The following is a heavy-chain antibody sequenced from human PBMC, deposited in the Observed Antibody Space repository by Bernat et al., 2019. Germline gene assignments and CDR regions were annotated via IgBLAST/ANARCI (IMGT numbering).Heavy chain of an antibody. CDR3: ARVRGGCSGGTCYYDA. D-gene: IGHD2-15*01. V-gene: IGHV3-33*01. J-gene: IGHJ4*02. CDR1: GFTFSSHG. Sequence: QVQLVESGEGVVQPGRSLRLSCAGSGFTFSSHGMNWVRQAPGKGLEWVAIIWDDGSKKYYADSVKGRFTISRDKNTLYLQMNSVRAEDTGVYYCARVRGGCSGGTCYYDAWGQGTLVTVSS. CDR2: IWDDGSKK.